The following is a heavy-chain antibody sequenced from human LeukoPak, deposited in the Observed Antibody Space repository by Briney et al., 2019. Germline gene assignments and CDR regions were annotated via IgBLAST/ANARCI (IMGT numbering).Heavy chain of an antibody. J-gene: IGHJ4*02. CDR3: ARELLWFGELFPPLGD. V-gene: IGHV1-2*02. CDR2: INPNSGGT. D-gene: IGHD3-10*01. Sequence: ASVKVSCKASGYTFTGYYMHWVRQAPGQGLEWMGWINPNSGGTNYAQKFQGRVTMTRDTSISTAYMELSRLRSDDTAVYYCARELLWFGELFPPLGDWGQGTLVTVSS. CDR1: GYTFTGYY.